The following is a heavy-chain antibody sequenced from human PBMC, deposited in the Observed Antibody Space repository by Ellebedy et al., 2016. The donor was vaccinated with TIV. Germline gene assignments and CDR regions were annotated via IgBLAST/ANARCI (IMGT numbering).Heavy chain of an antibody. D-gene: IGHD3-16*01. J-gene: IGHJ6*02. CDR1: GYTFTSYY. CDR2: INPSGGST. Sequence: AASVKVSCKASGYTFTSYYMHWVRQAPGQGLEWMGIINPSGGSTSYAQKFQGRVTMTRDTSTSTVYMELSSLRSEDTAVYYCASPRTHGRGRVYYYVMDVWGQGTTVTVSS. V-gene: IGHV1-46*01. CDR3: ASPRTHGRGRVYYYVMDV.